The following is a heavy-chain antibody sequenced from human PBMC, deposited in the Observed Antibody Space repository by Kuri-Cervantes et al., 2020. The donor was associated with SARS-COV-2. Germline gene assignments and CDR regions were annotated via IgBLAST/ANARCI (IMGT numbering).Heavy chain of an antibody. CDR2: IHSTTGST. CDR1: GDSIMRHH. Sequence: ESLKISCTVSGDSIMRHHWCWVRQAPGKGLEWVGYIHSTTGSTNYNPSLKSRVTIFVDTSKNQLSLWLTSVTAADTAAYYCARYFWSGAYYFDYWGQETLVTVSS. CDR3: ARYFWSGAYYFDY. V-gene: IGHV4-4*08. D-gene: IGHD3-3*01. J-gene: IGHJ4*02.